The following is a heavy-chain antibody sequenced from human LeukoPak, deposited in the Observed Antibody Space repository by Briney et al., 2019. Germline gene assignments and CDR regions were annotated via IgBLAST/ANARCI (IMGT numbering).Heavy chain of an antibody. CDR2: IYTSGST. Sequence: SETLSLTCTVSGGSISSYYWSWIRQPPGKGLEWIGYIYTSGSTNYNPSLKSRVTISVDTSKNQFSLKLSSVTAADTAVYYCARHYYDFWSGYLTGYYYYMDVWGKGTTVTVSS. D-gene: IGHD3-3*01. V-gene: IGHV4-4*09. CDR1: GGSISSYY. CDR3: ARHYYDFWSGYLTGYYYYMDV. J-gene: IGHJ6*03.